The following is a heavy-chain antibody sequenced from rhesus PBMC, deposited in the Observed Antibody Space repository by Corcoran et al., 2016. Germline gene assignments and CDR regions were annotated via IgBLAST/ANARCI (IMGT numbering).Heavy chain of an antibody. D-gene: IGHD6-31*01. J-gene: IGHJ4*01. CDR1: GFTFSSYV. Sequence: DVQLVESGGGLVKPGGSLRLSCVASGFTFSSYVMHWVRQAPGNGLEWVSVISESGGTIYAADSVKGRFTISRDNAKNSLFLQMNSLRAEDTAVYYCTRDRPYSSGWYYFDYWGQGVLVTVSS. V-gene: IGHV3S26*01. CDR3: TRDRPYSSGWYYFDY. CDR2: ISESGGTI.